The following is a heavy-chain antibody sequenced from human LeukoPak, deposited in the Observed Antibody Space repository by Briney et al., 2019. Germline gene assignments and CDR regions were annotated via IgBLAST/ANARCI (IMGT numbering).Heavy chain of an antibody. V-gene: IGHV3-23*01. CDR2: ISGSGGST. CDR3: AKAGSYSSGWYYFDY. CDR1: GFTFSSYG. Sequence: GGTLRLSCAASGFTFSSYGMSWVRQAPGKRLEWVSAISGSGGSTYYADSVKGRFTISRDNSKNTLYLQMNSLRAEDTAVYYCAKAGSYSSGWYYFDYWGQGTLVTVSS. D-gene: IGHD6-19*01. J-gene: IGHJ4*02.